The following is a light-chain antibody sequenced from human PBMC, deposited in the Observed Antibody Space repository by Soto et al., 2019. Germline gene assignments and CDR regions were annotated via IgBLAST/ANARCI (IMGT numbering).Light chain of an antibody. J-gene: IGKJ5*01. CDR2: AAS. Sequence: DIQMTQSPSSLSASVGDRVTITCRASQGISNYLAWYQQKPGKVPKLLIYAASTLQSGVPSRFSGSGSGTDFTLTISSLQPEDVATYYCQKYISAPPITFGQGTRLEIK. CDR1: QGISNY. V-gene: IGKV1-27*01. CDR3: QKYISAPPIT.